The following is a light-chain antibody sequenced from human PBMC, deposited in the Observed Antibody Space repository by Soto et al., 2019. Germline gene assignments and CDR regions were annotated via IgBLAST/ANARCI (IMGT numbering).Light chain of an antibody. Sequence: DIQLTQSPSFLSASVGDRVTITCRASQGISNYLAWYLQKPGKAPKLLISGASTLQSGVPSRFSGCGSGTEFTLTVSSXQPEDFATYYCQQLNAYPHSFGGGTKVDTK. V-gene: IGKV1-9*01. CDR3: QQLNAYPHS. CDR2: GAS. CDR1: QGISNY. J-gene: IGKJ4*01.